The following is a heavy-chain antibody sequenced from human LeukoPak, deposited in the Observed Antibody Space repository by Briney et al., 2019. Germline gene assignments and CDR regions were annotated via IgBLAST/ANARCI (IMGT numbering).Heavy chain of an antibody. CDR1: GGTFSSYV. V-gene: IGHV1-69*04. CDR2: IIPILGIA. CDR3: ARDHGQGYYYFDY. J-gene: IGHJ4*02. D-gene: IGHD1-26*01. Sequence: SVKVSCKASGGTFSSYVISWVRQAPGQGLEWMGRIIPILGIANYAQKFQGRVTITADKSTSTAYMELSSLRSEDTAVYYCARDHGQGYYYFDYWGQGTLVTVSS.